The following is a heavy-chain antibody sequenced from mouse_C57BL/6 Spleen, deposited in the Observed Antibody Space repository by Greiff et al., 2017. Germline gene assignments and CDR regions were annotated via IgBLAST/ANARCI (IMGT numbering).Heavy chain of an antibody. Sequence: VQLQQPGAELVMPGASVKLSCKASGYTFTSYWMHWVKQRPGQGLEWIGEIDPSDSYTNYNQKFKGKSTLTVDKSSSTAYMQLSSLTSEDSAVYYCARTGWSAQATGFAYWGQGTLVTVSA. J-gene: IGHJ3*01. CDR2: IDPSDSYT. CDR1: GYTFTSYW. CDR3: ARTGWSAQATGFAY. V-gene: IGHV1-69*01. D-gene: IGHD3-2*02.